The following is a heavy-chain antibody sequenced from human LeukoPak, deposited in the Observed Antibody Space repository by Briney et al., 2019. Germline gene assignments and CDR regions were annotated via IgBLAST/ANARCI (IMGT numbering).Heavy chain of an antibody. V-gene: IGHV4-59*12. Sequence: SETLSLTCTVSGGSISSYYWSWIRQSPGKGLEWIGYIYYTGSTTYNPSLKSRVTMSADTSENQFSLKLSSVTAADTAVYYCARALDRIVGATIIFAYWGQGTLVTVSS. CDR2: IYYTGST. D-gene: IGHD1-26*01. J-gene: IGHJ4*02. CDR3: ARALDRIVGATIIFAY. CDR1: GGSISSYY.